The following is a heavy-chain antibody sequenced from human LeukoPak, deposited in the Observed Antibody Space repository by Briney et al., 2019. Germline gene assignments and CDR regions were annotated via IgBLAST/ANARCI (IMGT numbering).Heavy chain of an antibody. CDR1: GGSISSSSYY. J-gene: IGHJ5*02. CDR3: ARDLATTMVRGVGGFDP. V-gene: IGHV4-61*01. Sequence: SETLSLTCTVSGGSISSSSYYWGWIRQPPGKGQEWIAYIYYSGSTNYNPSLKSRVTISVDTSKNQFSLKLSSVTAADTAVYYCARDLATTMVRGVGGFDPWGQGTLVTVSS. CDR2: IYYSGST. D-gene: IGHD3-10*01.